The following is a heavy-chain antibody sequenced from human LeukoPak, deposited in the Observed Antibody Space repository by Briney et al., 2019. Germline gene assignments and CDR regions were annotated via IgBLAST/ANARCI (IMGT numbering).Heavy chain of an antibody. J-gene: IGHJ4*02. CDR3: AIAYGDYTPGDY. CDR2: ISSSSSYI. D-gene: IGHD4-17*01. CDR1: GFTFSSYS. V-gene: IGHV3-21*01. Sequence: PGGSLRLSCAASGFTFSSYSMNWVRQAPGKGLDGVSSISSSSSYIYYADSVKGRFTISRDNAKNSLYLQMNSLRAEDTAVYYCAIAYGDYTPGDYWGQGTLVTVSS.